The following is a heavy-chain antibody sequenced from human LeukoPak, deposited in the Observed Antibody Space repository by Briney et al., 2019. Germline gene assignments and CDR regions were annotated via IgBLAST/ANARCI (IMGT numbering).Heavy chain of an antibody. J-gene: IGHJ6*02. CDR1: GFTFSSYA. CDR3: AKDASSGSQWRDYYYYYGMDV. Sequence: GGSLRLSCAASGFTFSSYAMSWVRQAPGKGLEWVSAFSGSGGSTYYADSVKGRFTISRDNSKNTLYLQMNSLRAEDTAVYYCAKDASSGSQWRDYYYYYGMDVWGQGTTVTVSS. CDR2: FSGSGGST. V-gene: IGHV3-23*01. D-gene: IGHD6-19*01.